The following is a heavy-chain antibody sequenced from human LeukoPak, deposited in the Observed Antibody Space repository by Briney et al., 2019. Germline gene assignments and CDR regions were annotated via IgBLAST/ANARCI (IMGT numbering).Heavy chain of an antibody. J-gene: IGHJ6*02. CDR1: GFTFSSYS. D-gene: IGHD6-19*01. V-gene: IGHV3-21*01. CDR2: ISSSSSYI. Sequence: PGGSLRLSCAASGFTFSSYSMNWVRQAPGKGLEWVSSISSSSSYIYYADSVKGRFTISRDNAKNSLYLQMNSLRAEDTAVYYCAKALRGSSGWYDYYYYYGMDVWGQGTTVTVSS. CDR3: AKALRGSSGWYDYYYYYGMDV.